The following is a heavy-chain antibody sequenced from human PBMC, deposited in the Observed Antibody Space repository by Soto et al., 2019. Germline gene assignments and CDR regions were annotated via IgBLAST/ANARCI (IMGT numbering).Heavy chain of an antibody. CDR3: VKEPAYSSGWYMPDF. J-gene: IGHJ4*02. D-gene: IGHD6-19*01. Sequence: GGSLRLSCAASGFTFTTYAMSWVRQAPGKGLEWVSGISGTGADTYYADSVKGRFTISRDNSYNTLYLQMNTLRAADTAVYYCVKEPAYSSGWYMPDFWGQGTLVTVSS. V-gene: IGHV3-23*01. CDR2: ISGTGADT. CDR1: GFTFTTYA.